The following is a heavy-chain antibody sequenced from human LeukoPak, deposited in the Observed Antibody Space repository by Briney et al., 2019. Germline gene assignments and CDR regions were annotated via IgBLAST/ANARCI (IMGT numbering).Heavy chain of an antibody. J-gene: IGHJ6*02. CDR1: GFTFSSYA. CDR2: ISSVSAYR. V-gene: IGHV3-21*01. CDR3: ARVDRRGDYYYYGMDV. Sequence: GGSLRLSCAASGFTFSSYAMSWVRQAPGKGLEWVSSISSVSAYRYYADSVRGRFTISRDNAKNSLYLQMNSLRAEDTAVYYCARVDRRGDYYYYGMDVWGQGTTVTVSS.